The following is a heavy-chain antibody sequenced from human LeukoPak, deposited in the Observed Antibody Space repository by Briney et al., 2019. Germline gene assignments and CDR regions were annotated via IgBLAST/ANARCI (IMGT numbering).Heavy chain of an antibody. J-gene: IGHJ2*01. Sequence: PSETLSLTCTVSGGSINTYYWSWIRQPPGKGLEWIGYIYYSGSTDYNSSLKSRVSISVDTSKNQFSLKLSSVTAADTAVYYCARHWQQWLVRVGFDLWGRGTLVTVSS. CDR2: IYYSGST. V-gene: IGHV4-59*08. D-gene: IGHD6-19*01. CDR3: ARHWQQWLVRVGFDL. CDR1: GGSINTYY.